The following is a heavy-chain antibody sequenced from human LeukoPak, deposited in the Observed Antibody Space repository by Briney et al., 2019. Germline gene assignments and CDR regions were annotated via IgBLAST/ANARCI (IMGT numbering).Heavy chain of an antibody. CDR2: ISYDGSNK. Sequence: GGSLRLSCAASGFTFSSYAMHWVRQAPGKGLEWVAVISYDGSNKYYADSVKGRFTIPRDNSKNTLHLQMNSLRAEDTAVYYCARDITAAGHFDYWGQGTLVTVSS. D-gene: IGHD6-13*01. J-gene: IGHJ4*02. V-gene: IGHV3-30*01. CDR1: GFTFSSYA. CDR3: ARDITAAGHFDY.